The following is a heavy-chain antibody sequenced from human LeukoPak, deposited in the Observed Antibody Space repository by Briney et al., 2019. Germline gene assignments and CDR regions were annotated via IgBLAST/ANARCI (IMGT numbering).Heavy chain of an antibody. CDR2: IY. J-gene: IGHJ4*02. Sequence: SGTLSLTCTVSGDSINSLDLWSWVRQPPGKGLEWIGSIYYNPSLKSRVTISVDTSKNQFSLKLNSVTATDTAVYYCARHYGPWGQGTLVTVSS. CDR1: GDSINSLDL. CDR3: ARHYGP. V-gene: IGHV4-39*01. D-gene: IGHD3-10*01.